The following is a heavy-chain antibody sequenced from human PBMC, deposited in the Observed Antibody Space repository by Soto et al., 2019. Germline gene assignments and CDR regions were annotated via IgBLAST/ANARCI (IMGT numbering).Heavy chain of an antibody. V-gene: IGHV3-33*01. Sequence: GGSLRLSCAASGFTFSSYGMHWVRQAPGKGLEWVAVIWYDGSNKYYADSVKGRFTISRDNSENTLYLQMNSLRAEDTAVYYCARVRVGTTIYYYYYMDVWGKGTTVTVSS. CDR1: GFTFSSYG. CDR2: IWYDGSNK. D-gene: IGHD1-7*01. J-gene: IGHJ6*03. CDR3: ARVRVGTTIYYYYYMDV.